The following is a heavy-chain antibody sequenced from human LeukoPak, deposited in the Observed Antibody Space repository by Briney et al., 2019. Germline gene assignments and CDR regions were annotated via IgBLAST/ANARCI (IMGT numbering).Heavy chain of an antibody. V-gene: IGHV4-59*11. D-gene: IGHD3-10*01. Sequence: SETLFLTCTVSGGSISSHYWSWIRQPPGKGLEWIGYIYYSGSTNYNPSLKSRVTISVDTSKNQFSLKLSSVTAADTAVYYCARAPQGSLYGSLDYWGQGTLVTVSS. CDR1: GGSISSHY. CDR2: IYYSGST. CDR3: ARAPQGSLYGSLDY. J-gene: IGHJ4*02.